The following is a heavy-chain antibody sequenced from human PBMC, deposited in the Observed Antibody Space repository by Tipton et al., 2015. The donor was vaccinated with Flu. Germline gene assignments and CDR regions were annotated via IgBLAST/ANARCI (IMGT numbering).Heavy chain of an antibody. Sequence: TLSLTCTVSGASIYSHYWSWIRQSPGKGLEWIGFIHYNGNTKYNPSLKSRVTISIDTSKKHFSLNLSSVTAADTAVYYCARGDLGYYGSGIYYFDYWGQGSLVTVSS. CDR2: IHYNGNT. CDR1: GASIYSHY. J-gene: IGHJ4*02. CDR3: ARGDLGYYGSGIYYFDY. V-gene: IGHV4-59*11. D-gene: IGHD3-10*01.